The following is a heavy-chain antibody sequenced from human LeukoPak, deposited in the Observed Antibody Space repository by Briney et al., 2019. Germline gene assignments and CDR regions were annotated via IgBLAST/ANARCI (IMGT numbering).Heavy chain of an antibody. D-gene: IGHD2-2*01. V-gene: IGHV3-30-3*01. CDR3: ARARGSYCGSTRCYFDH. CDR1: GFTFSSYG. Sequence: AGGSLRLSCAASGFTFSSYGMHWVRQAPGKGLEWVAFISYDGSNRYYADSVKGRFTISRDNSKNTLFLQMDSLRAEDTALYYCARARGSYCGSTRCYFDHWGQGTLVTDSS. J-gene: IGHJ4*02. CDR2: ISYDGSNR.